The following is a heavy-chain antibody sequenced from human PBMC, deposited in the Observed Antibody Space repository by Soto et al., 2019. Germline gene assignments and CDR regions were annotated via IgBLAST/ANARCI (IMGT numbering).Heavy chain of an antibody. CDR2: IGTAGDT. V-gene: IGHV3-13*01. D-gene: IGHD4-4*01. CDR1: GFTFSSYD. CDR3: ARDATDYYYGMDV. J-gene: IGHJ6*02. Sequence: EVQLVESGGGLVQPGGSLRLSCAASGFTFSSYDMHWVRQATGKGLEWVSAIGTAGDTYYPGSVKGRFTIFRENAKNSLYLYMNSLRAEDTAVYYCARDATDYYYGMDVWGQGTTVTVSS.